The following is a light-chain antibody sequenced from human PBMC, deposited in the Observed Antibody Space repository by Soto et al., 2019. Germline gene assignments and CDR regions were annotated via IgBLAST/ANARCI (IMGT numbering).Light chain of an antibody. CDR2: AAS. CDR3: QQSYSTPRT. V-gene: IGKV1-39*01. CDR1: QSISSY. J-gene: IGKJ3*01. Sequence: DIQMTQSPSSLSASVGDRVPITCRASQSISSYLNLYQQKPGKAPKLLIYAASSLQSGVPSRFSGSGSGTDFTLTISSLQPEDFATYYCQQSYSTPRTFGPGTKVDIK.